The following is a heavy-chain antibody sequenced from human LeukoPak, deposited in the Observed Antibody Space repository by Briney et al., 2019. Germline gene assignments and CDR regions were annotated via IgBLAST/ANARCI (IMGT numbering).Heavy chain of an antibody. CDR3: ARAQDWLLPFDY. V-gene: IGHV3-30-3*01. D-gene: IGHD3/OR15-3a*01. CDR2: ISYDGSNK. J-gene: IGHJ4*02. CDR1: GFTFSSYA. Sequence: GGSLRLSCAASGFTFSSYAMHWVRQAPGKGLEWVAVISYDGSNKYYADSVKGRFTISRDNYKTTQYLQMNSLRAEDTAVYYCARAQDWLLPFDYGGQGTLVTVSS.